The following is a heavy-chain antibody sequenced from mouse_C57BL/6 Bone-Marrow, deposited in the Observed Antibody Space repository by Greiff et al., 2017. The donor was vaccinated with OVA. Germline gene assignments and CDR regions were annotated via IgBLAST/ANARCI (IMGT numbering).Heavy chain of an antibody. V-gene: IGHV1-52*01. CDR3: AREDGKDAMDY. D-gene: IGHD2-1*01. Sequence: QVQLKQPGAELVRPGSSVKLSCKASGYTFTSYWMHWVKQRPIQGLEWIGNIDPSDSETHYNQKFKDKATLTVDKSSSTAYMQLSSLTSEDSAVYYCAREDGKDAMDYWGQGTSVTVSS. CDR2: IDPSDSET. CDR1: GYTFTSYW. J-gene: IGHJ4*01.